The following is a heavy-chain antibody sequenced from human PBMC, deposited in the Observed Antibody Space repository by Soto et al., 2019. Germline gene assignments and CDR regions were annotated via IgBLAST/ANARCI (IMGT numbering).Heavy chain of an antibody. V-gene: IGHV1-58*01. CDR1: GFTFTSSA. J-gene: IGHJ4*02. CDR2: IVVGSGNT. D-gene: IGHD2-15*01. Sequence: ASVKVSCKASGFTFTSSAVQWLRQARGQRLEWIGWIVVGSGNTNYAQKFQERVTITRDMSTSTAYMELSSLRSEDTAVYYCAAVYCSGGSCYYPRLLFDYWGQGTLVTVSS. CDR3: AAVYCSGGSCYYPRLLFDY.